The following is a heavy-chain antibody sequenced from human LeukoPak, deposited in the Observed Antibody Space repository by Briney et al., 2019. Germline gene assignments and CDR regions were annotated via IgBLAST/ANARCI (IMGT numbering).Heavy chain of an antibody. J-gene: IGHJ4*02. CDR3: ARADTLGGYYFDN. Sequence: GGSLRLSCAASGITFTSSSMTWVRQAPGKGLEWVSSISSSGAYVYFADSLKGRFTISRDNTKNSLYLQMNSLRAEDTAVYYCARADTLGGYYFDNWGRGTLVTVSS. CDR2: ISSSGAYV. V-gene: IGHV3-21*01. CDR1: GITFTSSS. D-gene: IGHD3-16*01.